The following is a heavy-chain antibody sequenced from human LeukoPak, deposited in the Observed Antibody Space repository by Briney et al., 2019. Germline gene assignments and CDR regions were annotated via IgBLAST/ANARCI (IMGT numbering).Heavy chain of an antibody. CDR2: IYHSGST. CDR3: ARVLRYYGSVCMDV. J-gene: IGHJ6*02. CDR1: GGSISSGGYS. Sequence: SQTLSLTFAVSGGSISSGGYSWSWIRQPPGKGLEWIGYIYHSGSTYYNPSLKSRVTISVDRSKNQFSLKLSSVTAADTAVYYCARVLRYYGSVCMDVWGQGTTVTVSS. V-gene: IGHV4-30-2*01. D-gene: IGHD3-10*01.